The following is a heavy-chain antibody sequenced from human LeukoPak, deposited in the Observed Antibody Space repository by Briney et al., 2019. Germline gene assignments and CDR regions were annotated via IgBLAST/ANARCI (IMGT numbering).Heavy chain of an antibody. CDR2: ISNSGGYT. CDR1: GFTFSTYT. CDR3: ARGWGCGGDCYTYFDS. D-gene: IGHD2-21*02. V-gene: IGHV3-23*01. J-gene: IGHJ4*02. Sequence: GGSVSLSSAAPGFTFSTYTMSWVRQAPGKGLEWVSAISNSGGYTNYADSVKGRFTSPGDNSKNTLYLQMKSLRAEDTAVYYCARGWGCGGDCYTYFDSWGRGTLVTVSS.